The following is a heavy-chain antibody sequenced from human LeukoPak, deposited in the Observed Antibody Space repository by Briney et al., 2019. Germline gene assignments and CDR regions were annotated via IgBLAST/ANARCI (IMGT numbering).Heavy chain of an antibody. J-gene: IGHJ4*02. D-gene: IGHD3-22*01. V-gene: IGHV1-18*01. CDR1: GYTFTTYG. Sequence: ASVKVSCKASGYTFTTYGISWVRQAPGQGLEWMGWISAYNGNTNYAQKLQGRVTMTTDTSTSTAHMELRSLRSDDTAVYYCARVFHDSSGYYPYYFDYWGQGTLVTVSS. CDR3: ARVFHDSSGYYPYYFDY. CDR2: ISAYNGNT.